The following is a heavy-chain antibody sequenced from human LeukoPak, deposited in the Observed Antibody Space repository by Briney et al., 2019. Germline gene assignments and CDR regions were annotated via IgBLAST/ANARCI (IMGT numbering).Heavy chain of an antibody. V-gene: IGHV1-8*01. Sequence: GASVKVSCKASGYTFTSYDINWVRQATGQGLEWMGWMNPNSGNTGYAQKFQGRVTMTRNTSISTAYMELSSLRSEDTAVYYCARGRSSSSSSYFDYWGQGTLVTVSS. CDR3: ARGRSSSSSSYFDY. CDR2: MNPNSGNT. CDR1: GYTFTSYD. J-gene: IGHJ4*02. D-gene: IGHD6-6*01.